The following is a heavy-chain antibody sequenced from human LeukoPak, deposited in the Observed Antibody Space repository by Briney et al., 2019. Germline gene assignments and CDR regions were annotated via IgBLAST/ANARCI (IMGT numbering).Heavy chain of an antibody. V-gene: IGHV1-18*01. CDR3: ARLDIGSYYYYGMDA. D-gene: IGHD2-2*03. CDR2: ISAYNGNT. Sequence: ASVKVSCKASGYTFTSYGISWVRQAPGQGLEWMGWISAYNGNTNYAQKLQGRVTMTTDTSTSTAYMELRGLRSDDTALYYCARLDIGSYYYYGMDAGAKGPRSPSP. J-gene: IGHJ6*02. CDR1: GYTFTSYG.